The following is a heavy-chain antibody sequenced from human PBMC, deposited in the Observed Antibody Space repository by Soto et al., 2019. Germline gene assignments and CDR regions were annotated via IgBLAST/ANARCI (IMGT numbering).Heavy chain of an antibody. J-gene: IGHJ2*01. V-gene: IGHV1-18*01. D-gene: IGHD2-15*01. CDR2: IGPYNGNT. Sequence: QAQLVQSGAEVKKPGASVKVSCQAGGYTFVDYGISWVRQAPGQGLEWVGWIGPYNGNTNYAQNLQDRGTMTTDTATNTAYMELRSLRSDDTALYYCARCYCTVGSCYTFWHLDLWGSGTLLPFSS. CDR1: GYTFVDYG. CDR3: ARCYCTVGSCYTFWHLDL.